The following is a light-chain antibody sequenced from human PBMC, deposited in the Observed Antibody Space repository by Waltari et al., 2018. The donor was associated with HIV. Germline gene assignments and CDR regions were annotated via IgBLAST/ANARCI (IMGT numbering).Light chain of an antibody. CDR3: ASWDGSLNGWV. J-gene: IGLJ3*02. CDR2: NNN. V-gene: IGLV1-44*01. Sequence: QSVLTKPPSASGTPGQRVTIPCSGGSSNIGRDTVNWYQHLPGTAPKLLIYNNNRRPSGVPDRFSGSKSGTSASLAISGLQSEDEADYYCASWDGSLNGWVFGGGTKLTVL. CDR1: SSNIGRDT.